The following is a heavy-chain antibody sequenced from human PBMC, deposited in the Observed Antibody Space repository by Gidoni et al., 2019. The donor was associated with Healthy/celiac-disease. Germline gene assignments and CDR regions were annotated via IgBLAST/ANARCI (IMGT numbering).Heavy chain of an antibody. Sequence: QVQLVHSGAEVQKPGSSVKVSCKACGGTFSIYTISWVRQAPGQGLEWMGRIIPILGIANYAQKFQGRVMITADKSTSTAYMELSSLRSEDTAVYYCARDGYNYGGDYWGQGTLVTVSS. J-gene: IGHJ4*02. V-gene: IGHV1-69*02. CDR1: GGTFSIYT. CDR3: ARDGYNYGGDY. D-gene: IGHD5-12*01. CDR2: IIPILGIA.